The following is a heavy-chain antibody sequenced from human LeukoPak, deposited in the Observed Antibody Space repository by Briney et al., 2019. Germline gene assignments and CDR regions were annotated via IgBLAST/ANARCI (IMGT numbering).Heavy chain of an antibody. CDR2: ISGDGTIE. V-gene: IGHV3-74*03. CDR3: SRSQFDY. CDR1: GFPFSSYW. Sequence: GGSLRLSCEPSGFPFSSYWMLWVRQAPGKGLVWVSRISGDGTIETYADFVRGRFTISRDNTKNILYLQMNSLKVEDTATYFCSRSQFDYWGQGVLVTVSS. J-gene: IGHJ4*02.